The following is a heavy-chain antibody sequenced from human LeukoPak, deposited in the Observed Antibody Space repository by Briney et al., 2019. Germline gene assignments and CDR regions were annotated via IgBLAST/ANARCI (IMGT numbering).Heavy chain of an antibody. J-gene: IGHJ5*02. Sequence: PGGSLRLSCAASGFTFSSYGMHWVRQAPGKGLEWVAFIQFDENDKYYADSVKGRFAISRDNSRNTLYLQMNSLTPGDTAVYYCAKDRCSSTSCPNWFDPWGQGTLVTVSS. V-gene: IGHV3-30*02. D-gene: IGHD2-2*01. CDR2: IQFDENDK. CDR3: AKDRCSSTSCPNWFDP. CDR1: GFTFSSYG.